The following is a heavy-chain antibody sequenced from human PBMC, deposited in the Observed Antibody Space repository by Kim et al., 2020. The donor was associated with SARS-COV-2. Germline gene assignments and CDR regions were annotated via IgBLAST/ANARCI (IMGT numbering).Heavy chain of an antibody. D-gene: IGHD2-2*01. Sequence: SETLSLTCTVSGGSISSYYWSWIRQPPGKGLEWIGYIYYSGSTNYNPSLKSRVTISVDTSKNQFSLKLSSVTAADTAVYYCAREPQYLEAFDIWGQGTMVTVSS. J-gene: IGHJ3*02. CDR1: GGSISSYY. CDR3: AREPQYLEAFDI. CDR2: IYYSGST. V-gene: IGHV4-59*13.